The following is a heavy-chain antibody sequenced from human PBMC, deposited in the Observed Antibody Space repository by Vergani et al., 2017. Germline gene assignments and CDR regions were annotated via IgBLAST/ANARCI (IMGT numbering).Heavy chain of an antibody. D-gene: IGHD4-17*01. CDR3: VSSRLRSFEY. CDR2: INPLGGRA. J-gene: IGHJ4*02. CDR1: GYTYRSYY. Sequence: QVKVVQSGAEVKAPGASVKVSCEASGYTYRSYYVHWVRQAPGRGLEWMGVINPLGGRATYSQKFQGRASVTGDSSTTGGTSASMVYMGLTSLTPEDTDVYFCVSSRLRSFEYWGQGTLVTVSS. V-gene: IGHV1-46*03.